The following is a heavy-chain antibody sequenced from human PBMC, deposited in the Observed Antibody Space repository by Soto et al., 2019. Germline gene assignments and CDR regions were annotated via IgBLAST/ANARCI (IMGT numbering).Heavy chain of an antibody. J-gene: IGHJ4*02. D-gene: IGHD1-26*01. CDR1: GGSISSYY. CDR3: ARGSYPSIDY. Sequence: QVQLQESGPGLVKPSETLSLTCTVSGGSISSYYWSWIRQPPGKGLEWIGYFFYSGSTNYNPSLKSRVTISVDRSKNQCSLQRNSVTAADTAVYYCARGSYPSIDYWGQGTRVTVSS. CDR2: FFYSGST. V-gene: IGHV4-59*01.